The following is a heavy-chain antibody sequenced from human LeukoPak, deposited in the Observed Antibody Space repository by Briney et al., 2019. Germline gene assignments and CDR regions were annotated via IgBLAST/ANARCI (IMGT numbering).Heavy chain of an antibody. CDR3: ARHAKSTRWLTGAIDFDY. V-gene: IGHV5-51*01. CDR1: GYSFTSYW. Sequence: GESLKISCKGSGYSFTSYWIGWVRQMPGKGLEWMGIIYPGDSDTRYSPSFQGQVTISADKSISTAYLQWSSLKASDTAMYYCARHAKSTRWLTGAIDFDYWGQGTLVTVSS. J-gene: IGHJ4*02. D-gene: IGHD2-2*01. CDR2: IYPGDSDT.